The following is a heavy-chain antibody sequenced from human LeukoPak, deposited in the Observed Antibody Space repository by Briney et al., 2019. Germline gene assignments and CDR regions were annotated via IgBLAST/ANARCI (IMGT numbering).Heavy chain of an antibody. CDR3: ARGNAPLPFDY. D-gene: IGHD2-2*01. J-gene: IGHJ4*02. CDR1: GFTFSTYS. CDR2: ISSGGGYI. V-gene: IGHV3-21*01. Sequence: GGSLRLSCAGSGFTFSTYSIHWVRQAPGKGLEWVSSISSGGGYIYYADSVKGRFTISRDNAKNSVYLQMKSLRAEDTAVYYCARGNAPLPFDYWGQGTLVTVSS.